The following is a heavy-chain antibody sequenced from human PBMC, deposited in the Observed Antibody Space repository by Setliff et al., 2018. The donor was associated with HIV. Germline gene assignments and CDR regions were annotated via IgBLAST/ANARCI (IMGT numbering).Heavy chain of an antibody. CDR1: GESISSKNYY. CDR3: ARILLDYYGSGSYRAFDI. J-gene: IGHJ3*02. V-gene: IGHV4-39*07. D-gene: IGHD3-10*01. Sequence: SETLSLTCIVSGESISSKNYYWGWIRQPPGKGLEWIGSINYSGSTYYNPSLKSRATISVDTSKNQFSLKLSSVTAADTAVYYCARILLDYYGSGSYRAFDIWGQGTMVTVSS. CDR2: INYSGST.